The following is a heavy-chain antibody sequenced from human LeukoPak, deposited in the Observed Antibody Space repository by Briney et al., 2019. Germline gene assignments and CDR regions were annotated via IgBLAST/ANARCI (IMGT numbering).Heavy chain of an antibody. V-gene: IGHV4-30-4*08. D-gene: IGHD3-22*01. J-gene: IGHJ4*02. Sequence: KASETLSLXCTVSGGSISSGDYYWSWIRQPPGKGLEWIGYIYYSGSTYYNPSLKSRVTISVDTSKNQFSLKLSSVTAADTAVYYCARLTYYYDSSGYYPLLDYWGQGTLVTVSS. CDR2: IYYSGST. CDR3: ARLTYYYDSSGYYPLLDY. CDR1: GGSISSGDYY.